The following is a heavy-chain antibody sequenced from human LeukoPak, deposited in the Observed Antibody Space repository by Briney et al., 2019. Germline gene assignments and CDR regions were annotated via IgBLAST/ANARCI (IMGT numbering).Heavy chain of an antibody. CDR2: IKSKADGETT. CDR3: AIDEPNYAPYDFDY. J-gene: IGHJ4*02. V-gene: IGHV3-15*01. D-gene: IGHD4/OR15-4a*01. CDR1: RFTFSSAW. Sequence: GGSLRLSCAASRFTFSSAWMNWVRQAPGKGLEWVGRIKSKADGETTDYAAPVKGRFTISRDDSNNMVYLQMNSLKIEDTAVYYCAIDEPNYAPYDFDYWGQGTLVTVSS.